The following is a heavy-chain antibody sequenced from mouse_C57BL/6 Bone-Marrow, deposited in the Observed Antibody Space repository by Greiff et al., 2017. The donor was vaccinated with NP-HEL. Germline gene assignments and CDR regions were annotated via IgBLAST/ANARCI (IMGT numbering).Heavy chain of an antibody. V-gene: IGHV5-4*01. CDR1: GFTFSSYA. Sequence: EVHLVESGGGLVKPGGSLKLSCAASGFTFSSYAMSWVRQTPEKRLEWVATISDGGSYTYYPDNVKGRFTISRDNAKNNLYLQMSHLKSEDTAMYYCARITTVVDGYFDYWGQGTTLTVSS. J-gene: IGHJ2*01. CDR2: ISDGGSYT. D-gene: IGHD1-1*01. CDR3: ARITTVVDGYFDY.